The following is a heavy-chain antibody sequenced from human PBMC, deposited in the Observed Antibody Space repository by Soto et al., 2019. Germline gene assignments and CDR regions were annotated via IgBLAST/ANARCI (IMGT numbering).Heavy chain of an antibody. CDR2: MNPNSGNT. V-gene: IGHV1-8*01. CDR1: GYTFTSYD. J-gene: IGHJ6*02. CDR3: TLGLDSSGYYDNYCYYGMDV. D-gene: IGHD3-22*01. Sequence: ASVKVSCKASGYTFTSYDINWVRQATGQGLEWMGWMNPNSGNTGYAQKFQGRVTMTRNTSISTAYMELSSLRSEDTAVYYCTLGLDSSGYYDNYCYYGMDVWGQGTMVTVSS.